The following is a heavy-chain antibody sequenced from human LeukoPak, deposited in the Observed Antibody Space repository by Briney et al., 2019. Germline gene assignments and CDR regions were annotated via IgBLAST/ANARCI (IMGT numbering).Heavy chain of an antibody. CDR2: IYYSGST. D-gene: IGHD2-15*01. V-gene: IGHV4-39*07. CDR3: ARVVGYYYYYMDV. J-gene: IGHJ6*03. CDR1: GGSISSSSYY. Sequence: SETLSLTCTVSGGSISSSSYYWGWIRQPPGKGLEWIGSIYYSGSTYYNPSLKSRVTISVDTSKNQFSLKLSSVTAADTAVYYCARVVGYYYYYMDVWGKGTTVTVSS.